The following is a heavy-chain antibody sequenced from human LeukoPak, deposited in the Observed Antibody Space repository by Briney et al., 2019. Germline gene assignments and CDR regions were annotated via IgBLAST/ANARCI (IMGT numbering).Heavy chain of an antibody. Sequence: GGSLRLSCAASGFTFSSYGMHWVRQAPGKGLEWVALISYDGSNKYYADSVKGLFTISRDNSKNTLYLQMNSLRAEDTAVYYCAKAGYSSSSSFAYWGQGTLVTVSS. J-gene: IGHJ4*02. CDR3: AKAGYSSSSSFAY. V-gene: IGHV3-30*18. D-gene: IGHD6-6*01. CDR2: ISYDGSNK. CDR1: GFTFSSYG.